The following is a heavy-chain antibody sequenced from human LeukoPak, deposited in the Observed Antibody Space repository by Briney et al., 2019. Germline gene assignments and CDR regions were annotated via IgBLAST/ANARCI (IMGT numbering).Heavy chain of an antibody. CDR2: ISSSSSYI. V-gene: IGHV3-21*01. J-gene: IGHJ5*02. D-gene: IGHD4-11*01. Sequence: GGSLRLSCAASGFTFMNHAMNWVRQAPGKGLEWVSSISSSSSYIYYADSVKGRFTISRDNAKNSLYLQMNSLRAEDTAVYYCARDGLGDYSNEVSWFDPWGQGTLVTVSS. CDR1: GFTFMNHA. CDR3: ARDGLGDYSNEVSWFDP.